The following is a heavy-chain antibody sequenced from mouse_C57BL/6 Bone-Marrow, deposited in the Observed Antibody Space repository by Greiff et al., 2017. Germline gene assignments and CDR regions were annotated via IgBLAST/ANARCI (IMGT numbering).Heavy chain of an antibody. D-gene: IGHD1-1*01. CDR1: GYTFTDYY. V-gene: IGHV1-26*01. CDR2: INPNNGGT. J-gene: IGHJ1*03. Sequence: EVKLQQSGPELVKPGASVKISCKASGYTFTDYYMNWVKQSHGKSLEWIGDINPNNGGTSYNQKFKGKATLTVDKSSSTAYMELRSLTSEDSAVYYCARAPLFITTVVAHWYFDVWGTGTTVTVSS. CDR3: ARAPLFITTVVAHWYFDV.